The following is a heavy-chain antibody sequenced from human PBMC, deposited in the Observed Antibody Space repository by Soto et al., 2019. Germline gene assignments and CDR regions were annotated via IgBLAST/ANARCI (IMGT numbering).Heavy chain of an antibody. D-gene: IGHD3-22*01. Sequence: QVQLVQSGAEVKKPGASVKVSCKASGYTFTSYGISWVRQAPGQGLEWMGWISAYNGNTNYAQKLQGRVTMTTDTATSTAYMERRSLRSDDTAVYYCARDAEDDYYDSSGYPRDYWGQGTLVTVSS. J-gene: IGHJ4*02. CDR1: GYTFTSYG. V-gene: IGHV1-18*01. CDR3: ARDAEDDYYDSSGYPRDY. CDR2: ISAYNGNT.